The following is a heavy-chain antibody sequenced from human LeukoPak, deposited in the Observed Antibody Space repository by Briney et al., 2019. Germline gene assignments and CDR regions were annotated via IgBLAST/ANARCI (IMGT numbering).Heavy chain of an antibody. D-gene: IGHD5-24*01. CDR1: GFTFSSYS. J-gene: IGHJ4*02. CDR2: ISSSSSYI. Sequence: PGGSLRLSCAASGFTFSSYSMNWVRQAPGKGLEWVSSISSSSSYIYYADSVKGRFTISRDNAKNSLYLQMNSLRAEDTAVYYCASHVEMATTLFYWGQGTLVTVSS. V-gene: IGHV3-21*01. CDR3: ASHVEMATTLFY.